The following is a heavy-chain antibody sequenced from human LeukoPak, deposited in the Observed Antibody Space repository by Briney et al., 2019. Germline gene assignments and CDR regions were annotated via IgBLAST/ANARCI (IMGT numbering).Heavy chain of an antibody. D-gene: IGHD6-13*01. Sequence: ASVKVSCKASGYTFTSYGISWVRQAPGQGLEWMGWISAYNGNTNYAQKLQGRVTMTTDTSTSTAYMELSSLRSDDTAVYYCARARYIGAAAGTLWFDPWGQGTLVTVSS. CDR2: ISAYNGNT. CDR1: GYTFTSYG. J-gene: IGHJ5*02. CDR3: ARARYIGAAAGTLWFDP. V-gene: IGHV1-18*01.